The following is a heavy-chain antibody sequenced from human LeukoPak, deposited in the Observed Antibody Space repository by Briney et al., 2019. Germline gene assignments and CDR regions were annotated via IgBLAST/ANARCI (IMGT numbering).Heavy chain of an antibody. CDR3: VRYDSNGYWVDY. J-gene: IGHJ4*02. V-gene: IGHV4-31*03. D-gene: IGHD3-22*01. CDR2: IYYSGST. CDR1: GDSISSGGYY. Sequence: SETLSLTCSVSGDSISSGGYYWSWIRQHPGKGLEWIGYIYYSGSTYYNPSLKSRITISVDTSKNQFSLNLYSVTVADTAVYYCVRYDSNGYWVDYWGQGTLVAVSS.